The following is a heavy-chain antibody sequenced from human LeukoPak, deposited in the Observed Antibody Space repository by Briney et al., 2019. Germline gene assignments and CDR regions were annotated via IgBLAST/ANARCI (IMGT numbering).Heavy chain of an antibody. D-gene: IGHD2-21*02. CDR1: GGSFSGYY. J-gene: IGHJ5*02. CDR2: INHSGST. Sequence: SETLSLTCAVYGGSFSGYYWSCIRQPPGKGLEWIGEINHSGSTNYNPSLKSRVTISVDTSKNQFSLKLSSVTAADTAVYYCARGVVVVTATTYNWFDPWGQGTLVTVSS. CDR3: ARGVVVVTATTYNWFDP. V-gene: IGHV4-34*01.